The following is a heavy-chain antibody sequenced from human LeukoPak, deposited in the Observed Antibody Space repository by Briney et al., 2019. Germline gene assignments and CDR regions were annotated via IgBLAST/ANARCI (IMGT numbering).Heavy chain of an antibody. CDR1: GYTFTGYY. V-gene: IGHV1-8*02. D-gene: IGHD3-22*01. CDR2: MNPNSGNT. J-gene: IGHJ4*02. Sequence: GASVKVSCKASGYTFTGYYMHWVRQAPGQGLEWLGWMNPNSGNTGYAQNFQGRITMTRNTSITTAYMEVNSLRSDDTAVYYCARGRSDSSGYYDFDYWGQGTLVTVSS. CDR3: ARGRSDSSGYYDFDY.